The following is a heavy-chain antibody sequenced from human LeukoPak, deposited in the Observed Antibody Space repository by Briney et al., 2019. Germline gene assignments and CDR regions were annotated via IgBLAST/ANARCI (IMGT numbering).Heavy chain of an antibody. Sequence: PGGSLRLSCAASGFTFSDYYMSWIRQAPGKGLEWVSYISSSGSTIYYADSVKGRFTISRDNAKNSLYLQMNSLRAEDTALYYCAKGIGIAVAGYYFDYWGQGTLVTVSS. CDR3: AKGIGIAVAGYYFDY. J-gene: IGHJ4*02. V-gene: IGHV3-11*01. D-gene: IGHD6-19*01. CDR2: ISSSGSTI. CDR1: GFTFSDYY.